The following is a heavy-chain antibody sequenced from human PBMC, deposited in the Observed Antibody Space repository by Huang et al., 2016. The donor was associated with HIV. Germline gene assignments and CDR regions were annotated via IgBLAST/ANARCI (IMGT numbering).Heavy chain of an antibody. CDR2: INSDGSSS. V-gene: IGHV3-74*01. Sequence: EVQLVESGGGLVQPGGSLRLSCAASGFTFSSYWMHWVRQAPGKGLVWVSRINSDGSSSGYADAVKGRFTISRDNAKNTPYLQMNSLRAEDTAVYYCVRDPRIQSWLNYFDYWGQGTLVSVSS. J-gene: IGHJ4*02. D-gene: IGHD3-22*01. CDR3: VRDPRIQSWLNYFDY. CDR1: GFTFSSYW.